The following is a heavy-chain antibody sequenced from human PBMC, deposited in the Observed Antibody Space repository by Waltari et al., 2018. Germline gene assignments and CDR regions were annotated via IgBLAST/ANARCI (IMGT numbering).Heavy chain of an antibody. D-gene: IGHD4-17*01. CDR3: AKGLGVTNNDGFHV. CDR2: ILSDGSKK. CDR1: GFTFSAYG. Sequence: QVQLVESGGGVVRPGGSLRLSCAASGFTFSAYGLHWVRQAPGKGLEWLASILSDGSKKYFADSVKGRFTISRDNSKNTLYLQMNSLRAEDTAVYYCAKGLGVTNNDGFHVWGQGTMVTGSS. J-gene: IGHJ3*01. V-gene: IGHV3-30*02.